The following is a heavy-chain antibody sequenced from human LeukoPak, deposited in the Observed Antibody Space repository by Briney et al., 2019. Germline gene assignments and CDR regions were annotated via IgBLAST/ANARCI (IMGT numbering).Heavy chain of an antibody. Sequence: PSETLSLTCAVYGGSFSGYYWSWIRQPPGKGLEWIGEINHSGSTNYNPSLKSRVTISVDTSKNQFSLKLSSVTAADTAVYYCARHGPIYYYGSGSRPYYMDVWGKGTTVTVSS. CDR3: ARHGPIYYYGSGSRPYYMDV. D-gene: IGHD3-10*01. CDR2: INHSGST. V-gene: IGHV4-34*01. CDR1: GGSFSGYY. J-gene: IGHJ6*03.